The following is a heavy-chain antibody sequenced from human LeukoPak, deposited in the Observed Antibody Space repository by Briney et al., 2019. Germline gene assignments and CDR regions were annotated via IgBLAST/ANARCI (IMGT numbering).Heavy chain of an antibody. Sequence: GGSLRLSCAASGFTFSSYAMSWVRQAPGKGLEWVSAISGSGGSTYYADSVKGRFTISRDNSKNTLYLQMNSLRAEDTAVYYCAKSPGGYSSGWPLDYWGQGTLVTVSS. CDR1: GFTFSSYA. CDR2: ISGSGGST. D-gene: IGHD6-19*01. J-gene: IGHJ4*02. V-gene: IGHV3-23*01. CDR3: AKSPGGYSSGWPLDY.